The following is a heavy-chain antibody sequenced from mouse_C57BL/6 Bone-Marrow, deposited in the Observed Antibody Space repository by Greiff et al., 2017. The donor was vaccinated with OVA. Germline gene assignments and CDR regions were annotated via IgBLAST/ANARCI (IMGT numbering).Heavy chain of an antibody. V-gene: IGHV2-9-1*01. CDR2: IWTGGGT. Sequence: VQLVESGPGLVAPSQSLSITCTVSGFSLTSYAISWVRQPPGKGLEWLGVIWTGGGTNYNSALKSRLSISKDNSKSQVFLKMNSLQTDDTARYYCARIYYGSSYWYFDVWGTGTTVTVSS. J-gene: IGHJ1*03. D-gene: IGHD1-1*01. CDR1: GFSLTSYA. CDR3: ARIYYGSSYWYFDV.